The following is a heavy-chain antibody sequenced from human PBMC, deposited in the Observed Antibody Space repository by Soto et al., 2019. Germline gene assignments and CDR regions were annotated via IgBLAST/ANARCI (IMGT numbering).Heavy chain of an antibody. CDR3: ARTYYDFWGGRSSSYDY. V-gene: IGHV4-39*01. D-gene: IGHD3-3*01. Sequence: SETLSLTCTVSGGSISSNLYYWGWIRQPPGKGLEWIGSIYYSGITYYNPSLKSRVAISVDTSKNQFSLKLGSVTAADTAVYYCARTYYDFWGGRSSSYDYWGQGTLVT. CDR2: IYYSGIT. CDR1: GGSISSNLYY. J-gene: IGHJ4*02.